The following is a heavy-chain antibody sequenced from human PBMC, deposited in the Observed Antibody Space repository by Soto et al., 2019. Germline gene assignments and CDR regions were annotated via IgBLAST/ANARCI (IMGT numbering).Heavy chain of an antibody. CDR2: ISSANAYI. CDR1: GFTFNSYS. J-gene: IGHJ4*02. CDR3: ANIRNVVYAHNAY. V-gene: IGHV3-21*01. D-gene: IGHD2-8*02. Sequence: GGSLRLSCVASGFTFNSYSMNWVRQAPGKGLEWVSSISSANAYIYYADSVKGRFTISRDNARNSLYLQMNSLRAEDTAVYYCANIRNVVYAHNAYWGQGTLVTVSS.